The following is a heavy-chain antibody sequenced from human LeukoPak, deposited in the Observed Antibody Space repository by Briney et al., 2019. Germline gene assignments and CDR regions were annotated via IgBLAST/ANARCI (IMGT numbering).Heavy chain of an antibody. CDR2: IKSKTDRETT. V-gene: IGHV3-15*01. Sequence: GGSLRLSCAASGFTFSSAWMTWVRQAPGKGLEWVGRIKSKTDRETTDYAAPVKGRFTISRDDSKNTLYLQMNSLKTEDTAVYYCTTDLYSVAGYDAFDIWGQGTMVTVSS. CDR1: GFTFSSAW. D-gene: IGHD6-19*01. J-gene: IGHJ3*02. CDR3: TTDLYSVAGYDAFDI.